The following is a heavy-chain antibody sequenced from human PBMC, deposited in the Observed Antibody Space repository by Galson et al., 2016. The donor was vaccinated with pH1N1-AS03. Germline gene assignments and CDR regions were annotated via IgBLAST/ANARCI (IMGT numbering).Heavy chain of an antibody. V-gene: IGHV5-51*01. D-gene: IGHD5-24*01. CDR1: GYKFSTYW. CDR3: ARQVRDGYNDYFDY. J-gene: IGHJ4*02. Sequence: QSGAEVKKPGESLKISCQASGYKFSTYWVAWVRHMPGKGLEWMGIIYPGDSDTRYSPSFQGQVTISADRSINTAYLQWSSLMASDTAIYYCARQVRDGYNDYFDYWGQGILVTVPS. CDR2: IYPGDSDT.